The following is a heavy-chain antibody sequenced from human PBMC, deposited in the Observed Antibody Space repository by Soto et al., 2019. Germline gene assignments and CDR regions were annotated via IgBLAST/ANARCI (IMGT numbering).Heavy chain of an antibody. CDR2: ISAYNGNT. CDR3: ARDRHDHYYYYMDV. V-gene: IGHV1-18*01. D-gene: IGHD3-16*01. J-gene: IGHJ6*03. CDR1: GYTFTSYG. Sequence: ASVKVSCKASGYTFTSYGISWVRQAPGQGLEWMGWISAYNGNTNYAQKLQGRVTMTTDTSTSTAYMELRSLRSDDTAVYYCARDRHDHYYYYMDVWGKGTTVTVSS.